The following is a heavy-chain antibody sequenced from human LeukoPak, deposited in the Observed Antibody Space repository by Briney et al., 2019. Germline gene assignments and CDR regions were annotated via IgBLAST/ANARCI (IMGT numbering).Heavy chain of an antibody. J-gene: IGHJ5*02. Sequence: GGSLRLSCAASGFTFRNYVMSWVRQAPGKGLDWVSTLSGSGANTYYTDSVKGRFTISRDNSKSTLYLQINSLRAEDTAVYYCARFWGSDWFDPWGQGTLVTVSS. CDR2: LSGSGANT. V-gene: IGHV3-23*01. D-gene: IGHD7-27*01. CDR1: GFTFRNYV. CDR3: ARFWGSDWFDP.